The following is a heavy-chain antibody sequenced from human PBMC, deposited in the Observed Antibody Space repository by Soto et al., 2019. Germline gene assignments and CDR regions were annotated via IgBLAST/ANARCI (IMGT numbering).Heavy chain of an antibody. V-gene: IGHV3-64*01. CDR1: GFTLSGYA. CDR2: ISSNGVGT. D-gene: IGHD6-6*01. J-gene: IGHJ6*03. CDR3: ARRARPDFYYMDV. Sequence: EVQLAESGGGLAQPGGSLRLSCAASGFTLSGYAMDRLRQAPGKGLEYVSGISSNGVGTYYANSVQGRFTISRDNSKNTVYLQMGSLRPEDMAVYYCARRARPDFYYMDVWGKGTTVTVSS.